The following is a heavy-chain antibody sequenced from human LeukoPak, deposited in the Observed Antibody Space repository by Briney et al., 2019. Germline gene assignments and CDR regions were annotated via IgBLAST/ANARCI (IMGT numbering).Heavy chain of an antibody. J-gene: IGHJ4*02. CDR2: ISYDGSNK. CDR1: GFTFSSYG. V-gene: IGHV3-30*18. Sequence: GGSLRLSCAASGFTFSSYGMHWVRQAPGKGLEWVAVISYDGSNKYYADSVKGRFTISRDNSKNTLYLQMNSLRAEDTAVYYCAKEALQGFGELTAPIDYWGQGTLVTVSS. D-gene: IGHD3-10*01. CDR3: AKEALQGFGELTAPIDY.